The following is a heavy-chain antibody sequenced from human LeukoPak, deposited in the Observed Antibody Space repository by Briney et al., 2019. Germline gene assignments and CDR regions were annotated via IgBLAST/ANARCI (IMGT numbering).Heavy chain of an antibody. CDR2: RYHNGNS. D-gene: IGHD2-8*01. V-gene: IGHV4-59*11. CDR1: GVSISSHY. CDR3: ARMVFGIMTGYYHDS. Sequence: PSETLSLTCNVSGVSISSHYWSWLRQPPGKGLEWIGYRYHNGNSNYNPSLRSRVTVPIDMSKSQVSLSLNSVTAADTAVYYCARMVFGIMTGYYHDSWGQGTLVTVSS. J-gene: IGHJ4*02.